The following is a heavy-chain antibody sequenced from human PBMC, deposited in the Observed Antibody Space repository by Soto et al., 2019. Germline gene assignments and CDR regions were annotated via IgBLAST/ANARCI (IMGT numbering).Heavy chain of an antibody. Sequence: GASVKVSCKASGYIFTDYYMHWVRQAPGQGLGWMGGIIPIFGTANYAQKFQGRVTITADKSTSTAYMELSSLRSEDTAVYYCARLYYDFWSGYYVSYYYGMDVWGQGTTVTVSS. J-gene: IGHJ6*02. D-gene: IGHD3-3*01. CDR3: ARLYYDFWSGYYVSYYYGMDV. CDR1: GYIFTDYY. V-gene: IGHV1-69*06. CDR2: IIPIFGTA.